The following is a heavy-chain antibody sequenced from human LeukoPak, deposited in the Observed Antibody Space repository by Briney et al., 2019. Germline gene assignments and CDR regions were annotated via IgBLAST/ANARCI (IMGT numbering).Heavy chain of an antibody. J-gene: IGHJ4*02. V-gene: IGHV3-48*01. D-gene: IGHD2-15*01. Sequence: GGSLRLSCAASGFIISGDSMNWVRQAPGKGLEWIAYISRDSGIKYYADSVRGRFTISRDNAKNSLYLQMHSLRAEDTAMYYCVRDNPRCCGVVPANIDDYWGQGTLVTVSS. CDR2: ISRDSGIK. CDR1: GFIISGDS. CDR3: VRDNPRCCGVVPANIDDY.